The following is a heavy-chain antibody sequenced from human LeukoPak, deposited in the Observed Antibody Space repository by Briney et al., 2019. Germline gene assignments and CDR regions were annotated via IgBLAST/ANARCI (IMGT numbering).Heavy chain of an antibody. Sequence: GGSLRLSCAASGFTFSSYSMNWVRQAPGKGLEWVSAISGSGGSTYYADSVKGRFTISRDNSKNTLYLQMNSLRAEDTAVYYCAKSILVRGVGDYWGQGTLVTVSS. CDR3: AKSILVRGVGDY. D-gene: IGHD3-10*01. CDR2: ISGSGGST. J-gene: IGHJ4*02. CDR1: GFTFSSYS. V-gene: IGHV3-23*01.